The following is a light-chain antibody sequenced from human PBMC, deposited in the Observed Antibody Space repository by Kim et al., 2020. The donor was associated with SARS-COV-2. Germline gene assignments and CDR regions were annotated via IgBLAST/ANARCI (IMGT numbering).Light chain of an antibody. CDR1: QSSSSY. V-gene: IGKV1-39*01. CDR3: QQSYSTPQT. J-gene: IGKJ1*01. CDR2: AAS. Sequence: ASVGDRVTITCRASQSSSSYLNWYQQKPGKAPKLLIYAASSLQRGVPSRFSGSGSGTDFTLTISSLQPEDFATYYCQQSYSTPQTFGQGTKMDIK.